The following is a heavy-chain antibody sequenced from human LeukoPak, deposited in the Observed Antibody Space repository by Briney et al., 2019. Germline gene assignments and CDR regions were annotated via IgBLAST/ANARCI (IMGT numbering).Heavy chain of an antibody. CDR1: GGSISSYY. D-gene: IGHD6-19*01. CDR3: ARDSSGWYGEDYYYYGMDV. CDR2: IYYSGST. V-gene: IGHV4-59*01. Sequence: SETLFLTCTVSGGSISSYYWSWIRQPPGKGLEWIGYIYYSGSTNYNPSLKSRVTISVDTSKNQFSLKLSSVTAADTAVYYCARDSSGWYGEDYYYYGMDVWGQGTTVTVSS. J-gene: IGHJ6*02.